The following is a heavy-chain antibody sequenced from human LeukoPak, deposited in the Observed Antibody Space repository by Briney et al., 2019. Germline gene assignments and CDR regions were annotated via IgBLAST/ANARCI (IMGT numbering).Heavy chain of an antibody. V-gene: IGHV3-21*04. J-gene: IGHJ6*03. CDR1: GFTFSSYS. Sequence: PGGSLRLSCAASGFTFSSYSMNWVRQAPGKGLEWVSSISSSSSYIYYADSVKGRFTISRDNSKNTLYLQMNSLRAEDTAVYYCAKKRPFDPLYYYYYMDVWGKGTTVTVSS. CDR3: AKKRPFDPLYYYYYMDV. D-gene: IGHD3-9*01. CDR2: ISSSSSYI.